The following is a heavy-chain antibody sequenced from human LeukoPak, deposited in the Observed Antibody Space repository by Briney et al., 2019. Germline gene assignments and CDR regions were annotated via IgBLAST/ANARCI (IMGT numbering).Heavy chain of an antibody. J-gene: IGHJ5*02. CDR1: GFTFSSYW. CDR3: ARDFSCTVGTCYSQFWFDP. D-gene: IGHD2-15*01. Sequence: GGSLRLSCAASGFTFSSYWMHWVRQAPGKGLVWVSRINSDGSSTIYADSVKGRFTVSRDNAKNTLYLQMNSLRAEDTAVYYCARDFSCTVGTCYSQFWFDPWGQGTLVTVSS. V-gene: IGHV3-74*01. CDR2: INSDGSST.